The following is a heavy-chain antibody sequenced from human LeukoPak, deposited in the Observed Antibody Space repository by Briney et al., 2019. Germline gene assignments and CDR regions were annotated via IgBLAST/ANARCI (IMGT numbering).Heavy chain of an antibody. J-gene: IGHJ4*02. V-gene: IGHV3-23*01. CDR1: GITFSSYA. Sequence: GGSLRLSCVVSGITFSSYAMSWVRQAPGKGLDWVSAISASGGSTYYADSVKGRFTISRDNSKNTMYLQMNSLRGEDTAIYYCAPNWNLDYWGQGSLVTVSS. CDR2: ISASGGST. D-gene: IGHD1-1*01. CDR3: APNWNLDY.